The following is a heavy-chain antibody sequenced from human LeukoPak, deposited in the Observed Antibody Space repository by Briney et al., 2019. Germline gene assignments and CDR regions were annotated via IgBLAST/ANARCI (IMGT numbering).Heavy chain of an antibody. D-gene: IGHD6-13*01. J-gene: IGHJ4*02. Sequence: ASVKVSCKASGYTFTSYYMHWVRQAPGQGLEWMGIINPSCGSTSYAQKFQGRVTMTRDMSTSTVYMELSSLRSEDTAVYYCAIEGGIAAAGTYYWGQGTLVTVSS. CDR3: AIEGGIAAAGTYY. CDR1: GYTFTSYY. V-gene: IGHV1-46*01. CDR2: INPSCGST.